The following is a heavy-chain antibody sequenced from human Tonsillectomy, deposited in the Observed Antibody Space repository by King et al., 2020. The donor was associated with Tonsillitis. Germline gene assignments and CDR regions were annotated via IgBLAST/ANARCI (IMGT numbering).Heavy chain of an antibody. CDR2: IGSNGGTT. D-gene: IGHD3-10*01. V-gene: IGHV3-64D*06. J-gene: IGHJ4*02. CDR1: GFTFSSYA. Sequence: VQLVESGGGLVQPGGSLRLSCSASGFTFSSYAMHWVRQAPGKGLEYVSAIGSNGGTTYYADSVKGRFTISRDNSKNTLYLQMSSLRAEDTAMYYCVKGRSGGPSQFDYWGQGTLVTVSS. CDR3: VKGRSGGPSQFDY.